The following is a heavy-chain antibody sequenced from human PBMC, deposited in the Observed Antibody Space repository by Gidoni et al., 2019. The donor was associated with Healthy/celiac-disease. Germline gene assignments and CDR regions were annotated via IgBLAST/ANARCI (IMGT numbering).Heavy chain of an antibody. J-gene: IGHJ5*02. CDR2: ISGSVGST. CDR3: AKRSYDSVDP. Sequence: EVQLLESVGGLVQPGGSLRISCAASGFTFSSYAMSLVRQAPGKGLECVSAISGSVGSTYYADSVKGRFTISRDNYKNTLYLQMNSLRAEDTAVYYCAKRSYDSVDPWGQGTLVTVSS. CDR1: GFTFSSYA. V-gene: IGHV3-23*01. D-gene: IGHD3-3*01.